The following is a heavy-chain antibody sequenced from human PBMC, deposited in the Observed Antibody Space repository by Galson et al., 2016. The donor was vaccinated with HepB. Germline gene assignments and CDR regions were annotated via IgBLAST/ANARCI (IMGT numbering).Heavy chain of an antibody. Sequence: SLRLSCAASGFAFNNYTMHWVRQAPGKGLEWVSVITYDGRNRFYADSVKGRFTVARDNSKSTLYLQMNSLRLEDTAVYYCARDRIPVTGTDYFDYWGREPWSPSPQ. CDR2: ITYDGRNR. V-gene: IGHV3-30*04. CDR3: ARDRIPVTGTDYFDY. J-gene: IGHJ4*02. D-gene: IGHD6-19*01. CDR1: GFAFNNYT.